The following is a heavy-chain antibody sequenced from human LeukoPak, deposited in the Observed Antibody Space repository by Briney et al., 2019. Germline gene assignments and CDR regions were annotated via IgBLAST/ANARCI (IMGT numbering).Heavy chain of an antibody. Sequence: GGSLRLSCAASGFTVGIYWMSWVRQAPGKGLEWVANIDRDGTTKFYLDPLEGRFTISRDNAKNSLYLQGNSLRVEDTAVYYCARDGGYWEGITCPGGFWGEGALVAVSP. CDR2: IDRDGTTK. V-gene: IGHV3-7*03. D-gene: IGHD2-15*01. J-gene: IGHJ4*02. CDR3: ARDGGYWEGITCPGGF. CDR1: GFTVGIYW.